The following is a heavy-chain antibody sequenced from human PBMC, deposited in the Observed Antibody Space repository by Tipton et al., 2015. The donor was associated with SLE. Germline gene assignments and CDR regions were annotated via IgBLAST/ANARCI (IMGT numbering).Heavy chain of an antibody. CDR1: GFTFSRYG. Sequence: SLRLSCAASGFTFSRYGMNWVRQAPGKGLEWVSSIVPGSYVSYADSVKGRFTISRDNARNSLYLQMNSLRAEDTAVYYCAGEKGITNNWYFDLWGRGTLVTVSS. J-gene: IGHJ2*01. CDR3: AGEKGITNNWYFDL. V-gene: IGHV3-21*01. CDR2: IVPGSYV. D-gene: IGHD3-10*01.